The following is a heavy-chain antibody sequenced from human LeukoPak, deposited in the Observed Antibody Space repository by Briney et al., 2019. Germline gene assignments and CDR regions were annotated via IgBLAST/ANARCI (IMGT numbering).Heavy chain of an antibody. J-gene: IGHJ5*02. V-gene: IGHV1-46*01. CDR1: GYTFTSYY. CDR2: INPSGGST. CDR3: ARGYSGYDFLSVWYEGWFDP. Sequence: GASVKVSRMASGYTFTSYYMHWVRQAPGQGLEWMGIINPSGGSTSYAQKFQGRVTMTRDTSTSTVYMELSSLRSEDTAVYYCARGYSGYDFLSVWYEGWFDPWGQGTLVTVSS. D-gene: IGHD5-12*01.